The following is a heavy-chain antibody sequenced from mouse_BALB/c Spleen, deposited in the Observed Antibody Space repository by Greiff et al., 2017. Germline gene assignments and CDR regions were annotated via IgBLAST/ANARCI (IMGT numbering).Heavy chain of an antibody. J-gene: IGHJ4*01. CDR1: GFSLTGYG. CDR3: ARDGGRLNYAMDY. D-gene: IGHD1-1*02. CDR2: IWGDGST. Sequence: VQVVESGPGLVAPSQSLSITCTVSGFSLTGYGVNWVRQPPGKGLEWLGMIWGDGSTDYNSALKSRLSISKDNSKSQVFLKMNSLQTDDTARYYCARDGGRLNYAMDYWGQGTSVTVSS. V-gene: IGHV2-6-7*01.